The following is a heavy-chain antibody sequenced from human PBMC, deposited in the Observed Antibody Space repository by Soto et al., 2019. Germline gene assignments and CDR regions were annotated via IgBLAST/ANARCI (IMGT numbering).Heavy chain of an antibody. CDR1: GFTFSSYS. V-gene: IGHV3-21*01. CDR3: ARDLYSSSARYFDY. CDR2: ISSSSSYI. Sequence: EVQLVESGGGLVKPGGSLRLSCAASGFTFSSYSMNWVRQAPGKGLEWVSSISSSSSYIYYADSVKGRFTISRDNAKNSLYLQMNGLRAEDTAVYYCARDLYSSSARYFDYWGQGTGVTVSS. J-gene: IGHJ4*02. D-gene: IGHD6-6*01.